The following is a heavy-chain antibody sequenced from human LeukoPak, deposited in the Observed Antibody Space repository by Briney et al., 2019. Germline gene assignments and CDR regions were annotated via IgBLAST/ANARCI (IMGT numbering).Heavy chain of an antibody. CDR3: AKTVVVITFRFDS. CDR2: ISGDGART. D-gene: IGHD2-21*01. CDR1: GYTFTSYG. Sequence: SFKASGYTFTSYGISWVRQAPGKGLEWVSAISGDGARTYYADSVKGRFTISRDNSKNTLDLQMNSLRAEDTAIYYCAKTVVVITFRFDSWGQGSLVTVSS. J-gene: IGHJ4*02. V-gene: IGHV3-23*01.